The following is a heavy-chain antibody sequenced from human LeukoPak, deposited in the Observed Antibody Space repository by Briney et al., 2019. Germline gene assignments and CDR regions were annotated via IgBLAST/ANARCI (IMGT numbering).Heavy chain of an antibody. CDR3: ARHGMLTGAHSDY. D-gene: IGHD3-16*01. Sequence: GESLKISCKGSGYSFTSYWICWVRQMPGKGLEWMGIIYPGDSDTRYSPSFQGQVTISADKSISTAYLQWSSLKASDTAMYYCARHGMLTGAHSDYWGQGNLVTVSS. CDR1: GYSFTSYW. CDR2: IYPGDSDT. V-gene: IGHV5-51*01. J-gene: IGHJ4*02.